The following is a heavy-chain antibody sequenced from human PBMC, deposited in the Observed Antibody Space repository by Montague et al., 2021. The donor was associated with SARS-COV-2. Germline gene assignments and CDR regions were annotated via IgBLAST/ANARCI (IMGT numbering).Heavy chain of an antibody. CDR3: ARGSGWMGNAFDI. D-gene: IGHD6-19*01. CDR1: GGSISSYY. J-gene: IGHJ3*02. CDR2: IYYSGST. Sequence: SETLSLTCTVSGGSISSYYWSWIRQPPGKGLEWIGYIYYSGSTSHNPSLKSRVTISVDTSKNQFSLKLSSVTAADTAVYYCARGSGWMGNAFDIWGQGTMVTVSS. V-gene: IGHV4-59*01.